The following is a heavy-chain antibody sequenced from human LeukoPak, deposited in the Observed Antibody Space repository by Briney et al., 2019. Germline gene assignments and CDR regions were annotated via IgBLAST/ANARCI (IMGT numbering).Heavy chain of an antibody. CDR2: ISSSSYI. Sequence: PGGSLRLSCAASGFTFSSYSMNWVRQAPGKGLEWVSSISSSSYIYYADSVKGRFTISRDNAKNTLYLQMNSLRAEDTAVYYCARGADSGYSSDNWGQGTLVSVSS. J-gene: IGHJ4*02. V-gene: IGHV3-21*01. D-gene: IGHD3-9*01. CDR1: GFTFSSYS. CDR3: ARGADSGYSSDN.